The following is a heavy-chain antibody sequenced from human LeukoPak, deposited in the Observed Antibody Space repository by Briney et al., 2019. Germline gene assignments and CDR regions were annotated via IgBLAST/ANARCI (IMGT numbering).Heavy chain of an antibody. CDR2: VDHTGST. D-gene: IGHD1-1*01. J-gene: IGHJ6*03. Sequence: SETLSLTCTVSGGSVSSYYWTWIRQPPGKGLEWIGYVDHTGSTNFNPSLNGRVSISRDTTKNLFSLRLRSVTAADTAVYFCARGRVSSSTWYSTYYYYFYMDVWGKGTTVTVSS. V-gene: IGHV4-59*02. CDR1: GGSVSSYY. CDR3: ARGRVSSSTWYSTYYYYFYMDV.